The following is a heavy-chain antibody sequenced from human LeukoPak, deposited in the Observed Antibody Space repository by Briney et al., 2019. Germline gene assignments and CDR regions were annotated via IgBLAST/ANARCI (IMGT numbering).Heavy chain of an antibody. CDR1: GFTFSNYC. J-gene: IGHJ5*02. Sequence: PGGSLRLSCAASGFTFSNYCMSWVRQAPGKGLEWVGNINEDGSVKYYVDSVKGRFTISRDSAKNSLYLQMNSLRAEDTAVYYRARDLGASQHLSWFGPWGQGTLVTVSS. D-gene: IGHD1-26*01. V-gene: IGHV3-7*05. CDR3: ARDLGASQHLSWFGP. CDR2: INEDGSVK.